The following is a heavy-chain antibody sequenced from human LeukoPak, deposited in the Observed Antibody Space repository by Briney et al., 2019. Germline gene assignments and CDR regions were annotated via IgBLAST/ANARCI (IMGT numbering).Heavy chain of an antibody. D-gene: IGHD3-3*01. CDR3: AKDGDYDFWSGSPFDY. J-gene: IGHJ4*02. V-gene: IGHV3-30*02. CDR2: IRYDGSNK. CDR1: GFTFSSYG. Sequence: TGGSPRLSCAASGFTFSSYGMHWVRQAPGKGLEWVAFIRYDGSNKYYADSVKGRFTISRDNSKNTLYLQMNSLRAEDTAVYYCAKDGDYDFWSGSPFDYWGQGTLVTVSS.